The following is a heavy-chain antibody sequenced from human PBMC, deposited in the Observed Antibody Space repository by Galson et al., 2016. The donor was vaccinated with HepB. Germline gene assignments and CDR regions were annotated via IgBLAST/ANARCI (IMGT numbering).Heavy chain of an antibody. Sequence: SVKVSCKASGGTLSSNAISWVRQAPGQGLEWMGGIIPIFGTGKYAQQFQGRVTITADKSTSTAYMELSSLRSEDTAVYYCARGTVTPFHYYYYYMDVWGKGTTVTVSS. CDR2: IIPIFGTG. D-gene: IGHD4-17*01. CDR1: GGTLSSNA. J-gene: IGHJ6*03. CDR3: ARGTVTPFHYYYYYMDV. V-gene: IGHV1-69*06.